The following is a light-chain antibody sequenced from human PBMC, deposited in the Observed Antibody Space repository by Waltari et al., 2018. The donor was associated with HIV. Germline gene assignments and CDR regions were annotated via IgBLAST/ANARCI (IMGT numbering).Light chain of an antibody. V-gene: IGKV3D-20*01. Sequence: EIVSTHSPATLSLSPGESATLPCGASQGVSSAYLAWYQQRPGLAPRLLIYDASTRATGIPDRFSGSGSGTDFTLTISRLEPEDFAVYFCQQYASSPITFGQGTRLEIK. J-gene: IGKJ5*01. CDR2: DAS. CDR1: QGVSSAY. CDR3: QQYASSPIT.